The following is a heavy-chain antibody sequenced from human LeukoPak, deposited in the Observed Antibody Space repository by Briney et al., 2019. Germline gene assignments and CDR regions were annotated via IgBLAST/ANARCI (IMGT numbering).Heavy chain of an antibody. Sequence: GRSLRLSCAASGFTFSSYGMHWVRQAPGKGLEWVAVISYDGSNKYYADSVKGRFTISRDNSKNTLYLQMNSLRAEDTAVYYCAKDFVGGYGPNWFDPWGQGTLVTVSS. CDR1: GFTFSSYG. CDR3: AKDFVGGYGPNWFDP. D-gene: IGHD5-12*01. J-gene: IGHJ5*02. CDR2: ISYDGSNK. V-gene: IGHV3-30*18.